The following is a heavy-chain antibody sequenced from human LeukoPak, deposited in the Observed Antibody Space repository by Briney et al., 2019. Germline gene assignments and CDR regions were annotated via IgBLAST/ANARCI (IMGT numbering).Heavy chain of an antibody. CDR2: IIPIFGTA. CDR3: ARRRAGATSPFDF. V-gene: IGHV1-69*05. CDR1: GGTFSSYA. Sequence: SVKVSCKASGGTFSSYAISWVRQVPGQGLEWMGGIIPIFGTANYAQKFQGRVTITTDESTSTAYMELSSLRSEDTAVYYCARRRAGATSPFDFWGQGTLVTVSS. J-gene: IGHJ4*02. D-gene: IGHD1-26*01.